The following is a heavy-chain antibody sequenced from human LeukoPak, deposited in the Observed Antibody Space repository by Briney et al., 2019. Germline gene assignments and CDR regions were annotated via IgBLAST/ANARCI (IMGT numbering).Heavy chain of an antibody. V-gene: IGHV3-48*01. CDR2: ISRRSSTI. D-gene: IGHD3-22*01. CDR1: GFTFSSYS. J-gene: IGHJ4*02. CDR3: ARQGVDYYDTSGYWVFDY. Sequence: AGGSLRLSCAASGFTFSSYSMNWVRQAPGKGLEWVSYISRRSSTIYYADSVKGRFTTSRDNAKNSLYLQMNSLRAEDTAVYYCARQGVDYYDTSGYWVFDYWGQGALVTVSS.